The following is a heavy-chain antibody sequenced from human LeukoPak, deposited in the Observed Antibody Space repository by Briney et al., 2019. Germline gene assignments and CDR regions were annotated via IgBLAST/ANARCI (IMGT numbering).Heavy chain of an antibody. D-gene: IGHD6-13*01. CDR2: IYYSGST. V-gene: IGHV4-39*07. CDR3: ARLIWGSSSWYGRVGWYFDL. Sequence: TPSETLSLTCTVSGGSISSSSYYWGWIRQPPGKGLEWIGSIYYSGSTYYNPSLKSRVTISVDTSKNQFSLKLSSVTAADTAVYYCARLIWGSSSWYGRVGWYFDLWGRGTLVTVSS. J-gene: IGHJ2*01. CDR1: GGSISSSSYY.